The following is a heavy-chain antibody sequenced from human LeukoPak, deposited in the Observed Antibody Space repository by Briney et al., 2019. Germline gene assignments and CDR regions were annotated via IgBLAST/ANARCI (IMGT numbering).Heavy chain of an antibody. CDR1: GGSISSGDYY. V-gene: IGHV4-30-4*08. CDR3: ARVLRRETPYYFDY. J-gene: IGHJ4*02. Sequence: SETLSLTCTVSGGSISSGDYYWSWIRQPPGKGLEWIGYIYYSGSTYYNPSLKSRVTISVDTSKNQFSLKLSSVTAADTAVYYCARVLRRETPYYFDYWGQGTLVTVSS. D-gene: IGHD3-16*01. CDR2: IYYSGST.